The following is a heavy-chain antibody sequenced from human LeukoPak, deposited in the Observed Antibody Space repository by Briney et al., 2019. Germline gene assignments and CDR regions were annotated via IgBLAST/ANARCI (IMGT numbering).Heavy chain of an antibody. J-gene: IGHJ3*02. CDR2: IYYSGST. CDR3: ARILVVPAAIRRSGAFDI. V-gene: IGHV4-59*12. CDR1: GGSISSYY. Sequence: SSETLSLTCTVSGGSISSYYWSWIRQPPGKGLEWIGYIYYSGSTNYNPSLKSRVTISVDTSKNQFSLKLSSVTAADTAVYYCARILVVPAAIRRSGAFDIWGQGTMVTVSS. D-gene: IGHD2-2*02.